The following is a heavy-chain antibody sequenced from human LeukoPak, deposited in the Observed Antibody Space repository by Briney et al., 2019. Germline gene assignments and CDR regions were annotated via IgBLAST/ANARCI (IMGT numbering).Heavy chain of an antibody. D-gene: IGHD1-26*01. V-gene: IGHV1-2*02. J-gene: IGHJ4*02. CDR1: GYTFTGHY. CDR3: ARGYALYSGRYIDFDY. CDR2: INPNNGGT. Sequence: ASVKVSFKASGYTFTGHYMHWVRQAPGQGLEWMGWINPNNGGTNYAQKFQGRVTMTRDTSTSTAYMELSRLRSDDTAVYYCARGYALYSGRYIDFDYWGQGTLVTVSS.